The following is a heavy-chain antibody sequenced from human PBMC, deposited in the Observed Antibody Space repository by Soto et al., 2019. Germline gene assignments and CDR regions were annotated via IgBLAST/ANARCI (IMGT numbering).Heavy chain of an antibody. CDR1: GGTFSSYA. Sequence: SVKVSCKASGGTFSSYAISWVRQAPGQGLEWMGGIIPIFGTANYAQKFQGRVTITADKSTSTAYMELSSLRSEDTAVYYCARDYDFWSGYYRGSYYYGMDVWGQGTTVTVSS. D-gene: IGHD3-3*01. CDR2: IIPIFGTA. V-gene: IGHV1-69*06. CDR3: ARDYDFWSGYYRGSYYYGMDV. J-gene: IGHJ6*02.